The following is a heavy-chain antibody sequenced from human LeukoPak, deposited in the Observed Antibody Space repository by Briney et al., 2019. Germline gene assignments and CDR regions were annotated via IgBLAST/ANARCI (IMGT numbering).Heavy chain of an antibody. CDR2: ITSSSSYI. D-gene: IGHD5-24*01. Sequence: GGSLRLSCAASGFTFRTYSMNWVRQAPGKALEWVSSITSSSSYIYYADSVKGRFTISRDNAKNSLYLQMSSLRAEDTAVYYCARVNGFYYFDYWGQGTLVTVSS. CDR3: ARVNGFYYFDY. V-gene: IGHV3-21*01. CDR1: GFTFRTYS. J-gene: IGHJ4*02.